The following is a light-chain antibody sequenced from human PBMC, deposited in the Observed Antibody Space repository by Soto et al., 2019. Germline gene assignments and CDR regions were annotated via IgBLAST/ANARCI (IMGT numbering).Light chain of an antibody. Sequence: DIQMTQSPSSVSASVGDRVTITCRASQDISSWLAWYQQKPGKVPKLLIYDASSLQSGVPSRFSGSGSGTDFTLTISSLQPEDFATYYCQQANSFLSLTFGGGTKVEIK. J-gene: IGKJ4*01. CDR2: DAS. CDR3: QQANSFLSLT. V-gene: IGKV1-12*01. CDR1: QDISSW.